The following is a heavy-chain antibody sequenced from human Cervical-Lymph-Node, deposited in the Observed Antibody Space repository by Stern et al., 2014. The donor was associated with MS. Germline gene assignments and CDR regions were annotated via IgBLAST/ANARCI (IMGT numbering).Heavy chain of an antibody. D-gene: IGHD3-22*01. CDR1: GYSFTSYG. J-gene: IGHJ6*02. Sequence: VQLVESGAEVKKPGASVKVSCKASGYSFTSYGFSWVRQAPGQGLEWMGLISAYNGTPIYAQKLQGRVTMTTDASTSTAYMELRSLRSDDTAVYYCAREYYYDSSGFYGFYYGMDVWGQGTTVTVSS. V-gene: IGHV1-18*01. CDR3: AREYYYDSSGFYGFYYGMDV. CDR2: ISAYNGTP.